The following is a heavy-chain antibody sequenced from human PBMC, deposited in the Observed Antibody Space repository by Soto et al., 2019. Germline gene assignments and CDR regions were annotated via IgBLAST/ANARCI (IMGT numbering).Heavy chain of an antibody. Sequence: PXESLRLSCSASRFTFSSYAMHWVRQAPGKGLEYFSSISDDGGDTYYADSVKGRFTISRDNSKNTLYLQMISLRPEDTAVYYCVKGPRLYDSSSFDYWGQGTLVTVSS. CDR2: ISDDGGDT. D-gene: IGHD3-22*01. J-gene: IGHJ4*02. CDR1: RFTFSSYA. CDR3: VKGPRLYDSSSFDY. V-gene: IGHV3-64D*06.